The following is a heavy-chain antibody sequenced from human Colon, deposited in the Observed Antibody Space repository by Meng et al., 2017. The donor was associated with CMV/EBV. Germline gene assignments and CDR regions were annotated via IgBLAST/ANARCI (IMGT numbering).Heavy chain of an antibody. Sequence: GESLKISCDASGFTFSHYWMHWVRQAPGKGLVWVSRINSDGSIIKYADSVKGRFTISRDNAKNTLYLQMNSLRAEDTAVYYCARGGAAGWGQGTLVTVSS. J-gene: IGHJ4*02. CDR2: INSDGSII. V-gene: IGHV3-74*03. D-gene: IGHD6-13*01. CDR1: GFTFSHYW. CDR3: ARGGAAG.